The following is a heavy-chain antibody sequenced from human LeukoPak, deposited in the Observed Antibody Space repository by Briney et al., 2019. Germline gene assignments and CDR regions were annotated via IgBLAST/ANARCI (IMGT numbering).Heavy chain of an antibody. J-gene: IGHJ5*02. CDR2: IIPIFGTA. D-gene: IGHD5-18*01. Sequence: GASVTVSCTASGGTFSIYAISWVRQAPGQGLEWMGGIIPIFGTANYAQKFQGRVTITADESTSTAYMELSSLRSEDTAVYYCAGGRGYSYGPKEPWGQGTLVTVSS. CDR1: GGTFSIYA. CDR3: AGGRGYSYGPKEP. V-gene: IGHV1-69*13.